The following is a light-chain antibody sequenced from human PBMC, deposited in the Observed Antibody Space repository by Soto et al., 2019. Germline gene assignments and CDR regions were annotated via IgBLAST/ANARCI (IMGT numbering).Light chain of an antibody. CDR2: DAS. CDR1: QSISSY. CDR3: QKYKSAPYT. Sequence: IQMTQSPSSLSASIGDRVTITLRASQSISSYLNWYQQKPGKGPSLLIYDASTLQSGVPSRFSGSGSGTDFTLTINSLQPEDVATYYCQKYKSAPYTFGPGTKVDIK. V-gene: IGKV1-27*01. J-gene: IGKJ3*01.